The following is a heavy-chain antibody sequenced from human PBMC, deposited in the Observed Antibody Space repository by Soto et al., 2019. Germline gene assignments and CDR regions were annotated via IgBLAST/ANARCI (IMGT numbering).Heavy chain of an antibody. D-gene: IGHD3-10*01. J-gene: IGHJ6*02. Sequence: QVQLQESGPGLVKPSQTLSLTCTVSGGSISSGDYYWNWIRQPPGKGLEWIGNIYNNGHTFHNPSLTSRLTISLDTSNNPLSLKLISVTAADTAAYYCAGGKAVEFYNGMDVWGQGTTVTVSS. CDR1: GGSISSGDYY. V-gene: IGHV4-30-4*01. CDR2: IYNNGHT. CDR3: AGGKAVEFYNGMDV.